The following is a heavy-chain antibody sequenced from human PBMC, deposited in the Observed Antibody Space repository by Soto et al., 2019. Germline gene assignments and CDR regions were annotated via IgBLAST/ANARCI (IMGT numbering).Heavy chain of an antibody. Sequence: QVQLVQSGAEVKKPGASVKVSCKTSGYTFTGYGINWVRQAPGHGLEWMGWISVFNGNTKYGQNIQDRVIMTTDTSTSTAYMELRSVRSDYSAVYFCGRDGSGGIIDSWGQGTMLIVSS. CDR1: GYTFTGYG. CDR3: GRDGSGGIIDS. V-gene: IGHV1-18*01. D-gene: IGHD2-15*01. J-gene: IGHJ3*01. CDR2: ISVFNGNT.